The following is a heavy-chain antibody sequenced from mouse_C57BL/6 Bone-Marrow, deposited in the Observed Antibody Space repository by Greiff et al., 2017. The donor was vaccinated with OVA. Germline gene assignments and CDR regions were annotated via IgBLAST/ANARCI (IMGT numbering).Heavy chain of an antibody. CDR2: ISNLAYSI. D-gene: IGHD2-12*01. J-gene: IGHJ3*01. Sequence: EVQGVESGGGLVQPGGSLKLSCAASGFTFSDYGMPWVRQAPRKGLEWVAFISNLAYSIYYADTVTGRFTISRENAKNTLYLEMSSLRSEDTAMYDGARDERSYDVGGFAYWGQGTRVTVAA. V-gene: IGHV5-15*01. CDR1: GFTFSDYG. CDR3: ARDERSYDVGGFAY.